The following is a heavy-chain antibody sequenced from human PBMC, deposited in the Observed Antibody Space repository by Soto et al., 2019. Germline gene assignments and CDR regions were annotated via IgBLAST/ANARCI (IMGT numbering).Heavy chain of an antibody. Sequence: GGSLRLSCAASGFTFSSYGMHWVRQAPGKGLERVAVISYDGSNKYYADSVKGRFTISRDNSKNTLYLQMNSLRAEDTAVYYCAKDNTLFPYYYDSSGYDGAYDYWGQGTLVTVSS. J-gene: IGHJ4*02. CDR1: GFTFSSYG. D-gene: IGHD3-22*01. V-gene: IGHV3-30*18. CDR2: ISYDGSNK. CDR3: AKDNTLFPYYYDSSGYDGAYDY.